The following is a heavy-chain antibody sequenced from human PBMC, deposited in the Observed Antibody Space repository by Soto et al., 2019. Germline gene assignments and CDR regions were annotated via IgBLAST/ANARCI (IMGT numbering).Heavy chain of an antibody. J-gene: IGHJ4*02. CDR2: IYSGGST. CDR3: AKLDYDYVWGSSLDY. CDR1: GFTVSSNY. V-gene: IGHV3-53*01. D-gene: IGHD3-16*01. Sequence: PGGSLRLSCAASGFTVSSNYMSWVRQAPGKGLEWVSVIYSGGSTYYADSVKGRFTISRDNSKNTLYLQMNSLRAEDTAVYYCAKLDYDYVWGSSLDYWGQGTLVTVSS.